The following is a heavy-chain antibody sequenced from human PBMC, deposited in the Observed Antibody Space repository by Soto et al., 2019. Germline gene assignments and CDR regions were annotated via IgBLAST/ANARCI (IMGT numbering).Heavy chain of an antibody. CDR1: GSSINNYY. D-gene: IGHD6-13*01. J-gene: IGHJ4*02. CDR2: IFYSGST. V-gene: IGHV4-59*01. CDR3: AGYRYASEDFFAD. Sequence: SENLSLTCTVSGSSINNYYWTWIRQPPGKGPEWIGYIFYSGSTDYNPSLKSRVTMSLDTSKNQFSLNLGSVTAADTAVYYWAGYRYASEDFFADWGQGNLVTVSS.